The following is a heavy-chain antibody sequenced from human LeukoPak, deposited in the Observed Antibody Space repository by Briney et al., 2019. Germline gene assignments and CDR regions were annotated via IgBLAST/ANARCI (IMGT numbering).Heavy chain of an antibody. D-gene: IGHD5-18*01. Sequence: PGGSLRLSCAASGFTFSSYVMHWVRQAPGKVLEWVAFIRYDGSNKYFADSVKGRFTISRDNSKNTLYLQMNSLRADDTAVYYCAKDPRDHSYGWNWRYFDYWGQGTLVTVSS. CDR1: GFTFSSYV. CDR3: AKDPRDHSYGWNWRYFDY. V-gene: IGHV3-30*02. CDR2: IRYDGSNK. J-gene: IGHJ4*02.